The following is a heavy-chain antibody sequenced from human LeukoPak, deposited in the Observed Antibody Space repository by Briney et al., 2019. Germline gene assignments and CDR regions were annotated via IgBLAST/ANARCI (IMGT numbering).Heavy chain of an antibody. V-gene: IGHV3-7*01. CDR1: GFTFSNYW. CDR2: IKQDGSEK. CDR3: ARDYGLNCYATSCAGASDF. J-gene: IGHJ3*01. Sequence: GGSLRLSCAASGFTFSNYWMNWVRQAPGKGLEWVAYIKQDGSEKYYVDSVKGRFTISRDNTQNSLYLQMDSLSVEDTAVYYCARDYGLNCYATSCAGASDFWGQGTMVTVSS. D-gene: IGHD3-16*01.